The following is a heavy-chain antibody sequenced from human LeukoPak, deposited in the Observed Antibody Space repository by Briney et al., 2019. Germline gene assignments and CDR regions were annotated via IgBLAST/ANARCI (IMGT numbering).Heavy chain of an antibody. D-gene: IGHD1-1*01. J-gene: IGHJ4*02. CDR3: ARAVVDNTFDY. Sequence: SETLSLTCTVSGGSISSSSYYWGWIRQPPGKGLEWIGSIYYSGSTNYNPSFKSRVTISVDTSKNQFSLKLSSVTAADTAVYYCARAVVDNTFDYWGQGTLVTVSS. CDR2: IYYSGST. V-gene: IGHV4-39*07. CDR1: GGSISSSSYY.